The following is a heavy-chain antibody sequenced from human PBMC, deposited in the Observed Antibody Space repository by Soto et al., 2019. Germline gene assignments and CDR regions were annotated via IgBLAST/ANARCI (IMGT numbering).Heavy chain of an antibody. CDR1: GFTFSSYA. V-gene: IGHV3-23*01. J-gene: IGHJ4*02. CDR2: ISGSGGST. Sequence: PGGSLRLSCAASGFTFSSYAMSWVRQAPGKGLEWVSAISGSGGSTYYADSVKGRFTISRDNSKNTLYLQMNSLRAEDTAVYYCAKVKIRGYSGYDGPNDYWGQGTLVTVSS. D-gene: IGHD5-12*01. CDR3: AKVKIRGYSGYDGPNDY.